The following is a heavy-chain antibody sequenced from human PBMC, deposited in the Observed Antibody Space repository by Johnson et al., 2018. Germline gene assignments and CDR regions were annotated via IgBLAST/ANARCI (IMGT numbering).Heavy chain of an antibody. V-gene: IGHV1-8*01. CDR2: MNPSSGNT. CDR3: VRNKRGRWDRGRHRHVPIRWYFDL. J-gene: IGHJ2*01. CDR1: GYTFTSFD. Sequence: QVQLVQSGAEVKKSGASAKVSCKASGYTFTSFDLNWVRQANGQGLEWMGWMNPSSGNTGYAQKFQGSVSMTRNTSISTAYMELGSLTSEETAVFYGVRNKRGRWDRGRHRHVPIRWYFDLWGRGTLGTVSS. D-gene: IGHD2-2*02.